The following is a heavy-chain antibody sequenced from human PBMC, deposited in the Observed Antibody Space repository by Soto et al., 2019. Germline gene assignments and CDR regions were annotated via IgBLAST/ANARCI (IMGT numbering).Heavy chain of an antibody. V-gene: IGHV1-46*01. J-gene: IGHJ4*02. Sequence: ASVKVSCKASGYTFTSYYMHWVRQAPGQGLEWMGIINPSGCSTSYAQKFQGRVTMTRDTSTSTVYMELSSLRSEDTAVYYCARIKIGGSGKERYFDYWGQGTLVSGSS. CDR1: GYTFTSYY. CDR2: INPSGCST. CDR3: ARIKIGGSGKERYFDY. D-gene: IGHD3-10*01.